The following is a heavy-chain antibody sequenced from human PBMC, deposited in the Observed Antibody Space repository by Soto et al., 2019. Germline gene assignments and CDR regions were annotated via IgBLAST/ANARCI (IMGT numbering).Heavy chain of an antibody. Sequence: LXLFGAASGFTFSSYFMHWVRQAPGKGLVWVSRINSDGSSTSYADSVKGRFTISRDNAKNTLYLQMNSLRAEDTAVYYCARGSRSPPDYWGQGTLVTAPQ. D-gene: IGHD6-13*01. V-gene: IGHV3-74*01. J-gene: IGHJ4*02. CDR3: ARGSRSPPDY. CDR2: INSDGSST. CDR1: GFTFSSYF.